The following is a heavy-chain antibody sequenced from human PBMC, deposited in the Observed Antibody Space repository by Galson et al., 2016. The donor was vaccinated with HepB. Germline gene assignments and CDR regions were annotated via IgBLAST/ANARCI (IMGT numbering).Heavy chain of an antibody. Sequence: SLRLSCAASGFIFSDYYMSWIRQAPGKGLEWISYIAGSSSTIYQPDSVKGRFTVSRDNAKNSLFLQMDSLTADDTGVYFCARDREPETTMPIFDHWGQGVLVTGSS. CDR1: GFIFSDYY. V-gene: IGHV3-11*01. CDR3: ARDREPETTMPIFDH. J-gene: IGHJ4*02. CDR2: IAGSSSTI. D-gene: IGHD4-17*01.